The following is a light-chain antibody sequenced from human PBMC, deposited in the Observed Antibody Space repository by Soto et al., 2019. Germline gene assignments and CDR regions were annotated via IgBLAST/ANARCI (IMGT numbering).Light chain of an antibody. CDR3: QQRSTWPPFS. J-gene: IGKJ3*01. V-gene: IGKV3-11*01. Sequence: EIVLTQSPATLSLSLGERATLSCRASQSISSYLAWYQHKLGQPPRLLIYDASNRATGIPVRFSGSGSGTDFTLTISSLEPEDVAVYYCQQRSTWPPFSFGPGTKVDIK. CDR2: DAS. CDR1: QSISSY.